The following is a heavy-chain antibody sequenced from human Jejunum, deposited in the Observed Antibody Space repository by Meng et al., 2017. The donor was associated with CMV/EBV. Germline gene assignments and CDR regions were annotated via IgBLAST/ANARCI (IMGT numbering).Heavy chain of an antibody. CDR2: INPDGRIT. V-gene: IGHV3-74*01. CDR1: GFTFNTYW. Sequence: SCAASGFTFNTYWMHWIRQGPGKGLVWVSAINPDGRITNYADSIEGRFTISRDNAKNTLYLQMNNLRVGDTAVYYCVGYSSSSKKFDPWGQGTLVTVSS. D-gene: IGHD6-6*01. J-gene: IGHJ5*02. CDR3: VGYSSSSKKFDP.